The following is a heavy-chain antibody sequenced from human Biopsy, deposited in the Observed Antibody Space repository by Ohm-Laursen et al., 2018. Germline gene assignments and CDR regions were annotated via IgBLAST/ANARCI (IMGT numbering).Heavy chain of an antibody. V-gene: IGHV4-59*02. Sequence: SQTLSLTCTVSGDSVTKYYWSWIRQPPGKGLEWIGHIYYSVMTNYNPFLQSRVSISVDTSRNQVSLTLSSVTAADTAVYYCARDSGILNYGNFKYYHYYGMDVWGQGTKVTVSS. CDR2: IYYSVMT. CDR3: ARDSGILNYGNFKYYHYYGMDV. CDR1: GDSVTKYY. D-gene: IGHD4-11*01. J-gene: IGHJ6*02.